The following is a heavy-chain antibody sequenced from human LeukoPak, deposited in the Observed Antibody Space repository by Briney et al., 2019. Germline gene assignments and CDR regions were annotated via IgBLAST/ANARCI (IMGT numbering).Heavy chain of an antibody. CDR3: ARDTSGGYYDFWSGYGMDV. CDR2: ISAYNGNT. Sequence: GASVKVSCKASGGTFSSYAISWVRQAPGQGLEWMGWISAYNGNTNYAQKLQGRVTMTTDTSTSTAYMELRSLRSDDTAVYYCARDTSGGYYDFWSGYGMDVWGQGTTDTVSS. D-gene: IGHD3-3*01. V-gene: IGHV1-18*01. J-gene: IGHJ6*02. CDR1: GGTFSSYA.